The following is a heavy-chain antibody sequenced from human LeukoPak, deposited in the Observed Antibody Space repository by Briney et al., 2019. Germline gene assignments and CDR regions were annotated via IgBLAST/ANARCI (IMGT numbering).Heavy chain of an antibody. D-gene: IGHD4-23*01. V-gene: IGHV1-8*03. CDR2: MNPNSGNT. CDR3: ARGVPGTTVVTKAKYNWFDP. J-gene: IGHJ5*02. CDR1: GYTFTSYD. Sequence: ASVKVSCKASGYTFTSYDINWVRQATGQGLEWMGWMNPNSGNTGYAQKFQGRVTITRNTSISTAYMELSSLRSEDTAVYYCARGVPGTTVVTKAKYNWFDPWGQGTLVTVSS.